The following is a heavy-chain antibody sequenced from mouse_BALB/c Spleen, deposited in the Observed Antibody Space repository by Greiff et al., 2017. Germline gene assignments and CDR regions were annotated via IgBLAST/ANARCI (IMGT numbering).Heavy chain of an antibody. J-gene: IGHJ4*01. CDR1: GYTFTSYV. Sequence: EVKLMESGPELVKPGASVKMSCKASGYTFTSYVMHWVKQKPGQGLEWIGYINPYNDGTKYNEKFKGKATLTSDKSSSTAYMELSSLTSEDSAVYYCAREITTPVYYAMDYWGQGTSVTVSS. CDR2: INPYNDGT. D-gene: IGHD2-4*01. V-gene: IGHV1-14*01. CDR3: AREITTPVYYAMDY.